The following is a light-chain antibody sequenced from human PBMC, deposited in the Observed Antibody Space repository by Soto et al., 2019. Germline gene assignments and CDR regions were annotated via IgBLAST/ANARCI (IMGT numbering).Light chain of an antibody. Sequence: QSVLTQPPSASGTPGQRVTISCSGSSSNIGRNTVNWYQQLPGAAPKLLIYDNNQRPSGVPDRFSGSKSGTSASLAISGLQSEDEADYYCASWDDSPNGVFGGGTKLTVL. CDR2: DNN. V-gene: IGLV1-44*01. CDR3: ASWDDSPNGV. J-gene: IGLJ2*01. CDR1: SSNIGRNT.